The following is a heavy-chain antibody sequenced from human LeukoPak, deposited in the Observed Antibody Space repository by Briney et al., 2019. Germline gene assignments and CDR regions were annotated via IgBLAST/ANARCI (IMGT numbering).Heavy chain of an antibody. CDR3: ARDFPEIDY. CDR2: IYYSGST. CDR1: GGSFSGYY. Sequence: PSETLSLTCAVYGGSFSGYYWSWTRQPPGKGLEWIGYIYYSGSTNYNPSLKSRVTISVDTSKNQFSLKLSSVTAADTAVYYCARDFPEIDYWGQGTLVTVSS. V-gene: IGHV4-59*01. J-gene: IGHJ4*02.